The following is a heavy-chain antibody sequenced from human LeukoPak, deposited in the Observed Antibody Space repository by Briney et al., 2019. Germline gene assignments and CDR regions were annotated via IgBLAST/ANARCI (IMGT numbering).Heavy chain of an antibody. CDR2: MSPNSGNT. CDR1: GYTFTSYD. CDR3: ARWVSVTESDY. J-gene: IGHJ4*02. D-gene: IGHD4-17*01. V-gene: IGHV1-8*03. Sequence: ASVKVSCKASGYTFTSYDINWVRQATGQGLEWMGWMSPNSGNTGYAQKFQARVTITRNTSISTAYMELSSLRSEDTAVYYCARWVSVTESDYWGQGTLVTVSS.